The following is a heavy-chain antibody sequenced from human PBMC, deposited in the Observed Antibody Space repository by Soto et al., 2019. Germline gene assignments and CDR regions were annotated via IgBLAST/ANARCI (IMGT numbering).Heavy chain of an antibody. CDR3: AKDRTYSDSWPSGPFDY. V-gene: IGHV3-30*18. CDR2: ISYDGRNT. Sequence: QVHLVESGGGVAQPGRSLRLSCAASGFTFSSYGIHWVRQAPGKGLEWVAVISYDGRNTYYGDSVKGRSTVSRDNSKNTLYLQMNSLRAEDTAVYYCAKDRTYSDSWPSGPFDYWGQGTLVTVSS. D-gene: IGHD6-13*01. CDR1: GFTFSSYG. J-gene: IGHJ4*02.